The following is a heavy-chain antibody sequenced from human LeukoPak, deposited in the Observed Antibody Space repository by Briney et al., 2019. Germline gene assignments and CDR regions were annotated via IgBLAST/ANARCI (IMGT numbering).Heavy chain of an antibody. Sequence: GASVKVSCKASGYDFTSYAMHWVRQAPGQRLEWMGWINAGNGNTKYSQKFQDRVTVTRDTSTSTAYMELSSLRSEDTAVYYCAKDPGGWFGELLVRYFDYWGQGTLVTVSS. CDR3: AKDPGGWFGELLVRYFDY. CDR2: INAGNGNT. V-gene: IGHV1-3*01. D-gene: IGHD3-10*01. J-gene: IGHJ4*02. CDR1: GYDFTSYA.